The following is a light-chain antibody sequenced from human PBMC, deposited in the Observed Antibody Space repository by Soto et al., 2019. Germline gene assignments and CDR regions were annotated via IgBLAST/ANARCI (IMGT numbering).Light chain of an antibody. CDR1: SSDVGGYNY. CDR3: RSYTSSSTLLYV. CDR2: DVS. V-gene: IGLV2-14*01. J-gene: IGLJ1*01. Sequence: QSALTHPASVSGSPGQSITNSCTGTSSDVGGYNYVSWYQQHPGKAPKLMIYDVSNRPSGVSNRFSGSKSGNTASLTISGLQAEDEADYYCRSYTSSSTLLYVFGTGTKLTVL.